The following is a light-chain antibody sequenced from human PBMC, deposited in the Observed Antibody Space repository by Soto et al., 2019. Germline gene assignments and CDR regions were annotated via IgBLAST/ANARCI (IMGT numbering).Light chain of an antibody. CDR1: QSVSSH. J-gene: IGKJ5*01. Sequence: EIVITQSPATLSVSPGEGAPVSCRASQSVSSHLAWYQHKPGQAPRLLFYDASTRATGIPARFSGSGSWTEFTLTISSLQSEDFAVYYCQQYNNWPPITFGQGTRLEIK. CDR2: DAS. CDR3: QQYNNWPPIT. V-gene: IGKV3-15*01.